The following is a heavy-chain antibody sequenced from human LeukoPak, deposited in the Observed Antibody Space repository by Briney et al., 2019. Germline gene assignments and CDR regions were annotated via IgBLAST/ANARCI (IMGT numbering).Heavy chain of an antibody. CDR2: FYYSGST. Sequence: SETLSLTCTVSGGSLTGGTYYGSWLRQPPGKGLEWIGYFYYSGSTNFNPSLKSRVTISVHTSKNQFSLKLTSVTAADTAVYYCASVDRGWFGVGDYWGQGTLVTVSS. CDR1: GGSLTGGTYY. CDR3: ASVDRGWFGVGDY. J-gene: IGHJ4*02. V-gene: IGHV4-61*01. D-gene: IGHD3-10*01.